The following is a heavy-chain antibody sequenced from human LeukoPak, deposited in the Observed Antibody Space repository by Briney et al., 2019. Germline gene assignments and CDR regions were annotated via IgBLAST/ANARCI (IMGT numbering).Heavy chain of an antibody. V-gene: IGHV1-2*06. D-gene: IGHD6-13*01. CDR2: INPNSGAT. J-gene: IGHJ6*02. CDR1: GYPFTGQY. CDR3: ARAGIAAAGREWYYYYGMDV. Sequence: ASVKVSCKASGYPFTGQYMHWVRQAPGQGLEWMGRINPNSGATNYAQKFQGRVTMTRDTSISTVYMELRRLTSDDTAVYYCARAGIAAAGREWYYYYGMDVWGQGTTVAVSS.